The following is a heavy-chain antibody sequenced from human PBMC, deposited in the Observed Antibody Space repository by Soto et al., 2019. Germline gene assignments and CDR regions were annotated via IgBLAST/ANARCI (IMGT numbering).Heavy chain of an antibody. Sequence: SMRVSCKASGGTFSSSAISWVRQAPGRGLEWMGGIIPIFGTANYAQKFQGRVTITADESTSTAYMELSSLRSEDTAVYYCARAPDYYGSGSYYANGMDVWGQGTTVTVSS. D-gene: IGHD3-10*01. CDR2: IIPIFGTA. CDR1: GGTFSSSA. V-gene: IGHV1-69*01. J-gene: IGHJ6*02. CDR3: ARAPDYYGSGSYYANGMDV.